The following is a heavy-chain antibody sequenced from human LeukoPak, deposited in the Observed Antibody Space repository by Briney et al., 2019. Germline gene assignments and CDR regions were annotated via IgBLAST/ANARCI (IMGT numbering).Heavy chain of an antibody. CDR2: IRYDGSNK. CDR3: AKPWRDPLQGFDY. V-gene: IGHV3-30*02. D-gene: IGHD1-1*01. Sequence: GGSLRLSCAASGFTFSSYGMHWVRQAPGRGLEWVAFIRYDGSNKYYADSVKGRFTITRDNSKNTLYLQMNSLRAEDTAVYYCAKPWRDPLQGFDYWGQGTLVTVSS. J-gene: IGHJ4*02. CDR1: GFTFSSYG.